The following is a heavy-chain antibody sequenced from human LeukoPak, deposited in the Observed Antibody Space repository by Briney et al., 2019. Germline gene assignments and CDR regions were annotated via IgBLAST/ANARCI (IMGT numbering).Heavy chain of an antibody. J-gene: IGHJ4*02. CDR1: GFTFGSYG. Sequence: GRSLRLSCAASGFTFGSYGMHWVRQAPGKGLEWVAVIWYDGSNKYYADSVKGRFTISRDNSKNTLYLQMNSLRAEDTAVYYCARDPYYYDSSGYLSYFDYWGQGTLVTVSS. CDR3: ARDPYYYDSSGYLSYFDY. V-gene: IGHV3-33*01. D-gene: IGHD3-22*01. CDR2: IWYDGSNK.